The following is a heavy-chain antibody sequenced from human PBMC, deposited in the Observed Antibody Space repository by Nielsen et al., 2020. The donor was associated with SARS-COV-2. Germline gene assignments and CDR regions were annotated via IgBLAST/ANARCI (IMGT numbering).Heavy chain of an antibody. CDR1: GFIFRNYA. J-gene: IGHJ2*01. CDR3: VKDPVGGSSGWYFDL. CDR2: VNSDGSTA. Sequence: GGSLRLSCAASGFIFRNYAMGWVRQAPGRELAWVSIVNSDGSTAYYADSVKGRFTISRDNSKNTLYLQMNRLRFEDAAVYYCVKDPVGGSSGWYFDLWGRGTLVTLSS. V-gene: IGHV3-23*03. D-gene: IGHD3-22*01.